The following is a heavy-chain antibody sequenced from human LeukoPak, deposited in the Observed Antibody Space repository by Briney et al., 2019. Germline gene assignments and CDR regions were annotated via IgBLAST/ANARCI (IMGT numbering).Heavy chain of an antibody. CDR1: GFTFSSYW. CDR2: INSDGSST. J-gene: IGHJ4*02. V-gene: IGHV3-74*01. Sequence: PGGSLRLSCAASGFTFSSYWMHWVRQAPGKGLVWVSRINSDGSSTSYADSVKGRFTISRDNAKNTLYLQMNSLRAEDTAVYYCARDPGYYDSSGCYYPFPFDYWGQGTLVTVSS. D-gene: IGHD3-22*01. CDR3: ARDPGYYDSSGCYYPFPFDY.